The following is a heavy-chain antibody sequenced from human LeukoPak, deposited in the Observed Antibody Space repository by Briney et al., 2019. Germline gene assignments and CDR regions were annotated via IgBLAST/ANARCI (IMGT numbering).Heavy chain of an antibody. CDR1: GFTFDDYA. D-gene: IGHD6-13*01. J-gene: IGHJ4*02. V-gene: IGHV3-9*01. CDR2: ISWNSGSI. Sequence: GGSLRLSCAASGFTFDDYAMHWVRQAPGKGLEWVSGISWNSGSIGYADSVKGRFTISRDNAKNSLYLQMNSLRAEDTALYCCAKDGRGRQQLVSRWDQGTLVTVSS. CDR3: AKDGRGRQQLVSR.